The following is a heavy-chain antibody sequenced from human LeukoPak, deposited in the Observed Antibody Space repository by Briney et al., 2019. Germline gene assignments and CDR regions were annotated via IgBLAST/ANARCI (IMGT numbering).Heavy chain of an antibody. D-gene: IGHD3-3*01. CDR1: GFTVSNNE. CDR2: TRTDGSA. V-gene: IGHV3-53*01. CDR3: AKVTVYDFWSGYYSATRDY. Sequence: GGSLRLSCAASGFTVSNNEMSWVRQAPGKGLEWVSVTRTDGSADYADSVKGRFTISRDNSKNTLYLQMNSLRAEDTAVYYCAKVTVYDFWSGYYSATRDYWGQGTLVTVSS. J-gene: IGHJ4*02.